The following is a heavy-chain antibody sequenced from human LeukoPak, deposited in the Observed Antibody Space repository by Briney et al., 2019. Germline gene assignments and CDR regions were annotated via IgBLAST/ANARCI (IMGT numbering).Heavy chain of an antibody. Sequence: GGSLRLSCAASGFTFSSYSMNWVRQAPGKGLEWVSSISSSSSYIYYADSVKGRFTISRDNAKNSLYLQMNSLRAEDTAVYYCARTYGSGSYLFDYWGQGTLVTVSS. CDR1: GFTFSSYS. CDR2: ISSSSSYI. J-gene: IGHJ4*02. CDR3: ARTYGSGSYLFDY. V-gene: IGHV3-21*01. D-gene: IGHD3-10*01.